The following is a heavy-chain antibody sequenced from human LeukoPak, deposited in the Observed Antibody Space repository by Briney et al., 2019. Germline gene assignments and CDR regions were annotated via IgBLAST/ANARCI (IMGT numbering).Heavy chain of an antibody. CDR3: ARDRIFGHAFDI. CDR1: GFTVSSNY. D-gene: IGHD3-3*01. CDR2: ICSGGST. V-gene: IGHV3-53*01. J-gene: IGHJ3*02. Sequence: GGSLRLSCAASGFTVSSNYMSWVRQAPGKGLEWVSVICSGGSTYYADSVKGRFTISRDNSKNTLYLQMNSLRAEDTAVYYCARDRIFGHAFDIWGQGTMVTVSS.